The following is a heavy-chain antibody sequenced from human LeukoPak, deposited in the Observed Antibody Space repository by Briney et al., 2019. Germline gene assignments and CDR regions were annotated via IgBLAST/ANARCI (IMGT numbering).Heavy chain of an antibody. CDR1: GASISSTSYY. CDR3: ARVVEMATNYYYYYYMDV. CDR2: IYTSGST. Sequence: PSQTLSLTCTVSGASISSTSYYWSWIRQPAGKGLEWIGRIYTSGSTNYNPSLKSRVTISVDTSKNQFSLKLSSVTAADTAVYYCARVVEMATNYYYYYYMDVWGKGTTVTISS. J-gene: IGHJ6*03. V-gene: IGHV4-61*02. D-gene: IGHD5-24*01.